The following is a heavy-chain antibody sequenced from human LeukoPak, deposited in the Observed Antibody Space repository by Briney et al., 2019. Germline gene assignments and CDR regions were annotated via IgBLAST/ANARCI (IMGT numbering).Heavy chain of an antibody. V-gene: IGHV4-61*02. J-gene: IGHJ4*02. Sequence: SETLSLTCAVSGASINSGSYFWNWIRQPAGKGLEYIGRVHTSETANYNPSLRSRVAISLDTSMNHFSLRLNSVTAADTAVYYCARDGYASGSYYDYWGQGTLVIVSS. CDR1: GASINSGSYF. CDR2: VHTSETA. CDR3: ARDGYASGSYYDY. D-gene: IGHD1-26*01.